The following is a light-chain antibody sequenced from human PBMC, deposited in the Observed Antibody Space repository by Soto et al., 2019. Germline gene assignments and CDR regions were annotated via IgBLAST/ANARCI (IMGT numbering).Light chain of an antibody. CDR3: SSYAGSNNFNV. CDR1: SSDVGGYNY. J-gene: IGLJ1*01. Sequence: QSVLTQPPSASGSPGQSVTISCTGTSSDVGGYNYVSWYQQHPGKAPKLMIYEVSKRPSGVPDRFSGSKSGNTASLTVSGLQAEDEADYYCSSYAGSNNFNVFGTGTKV. V-gene: IGLV2-8*01. CDR2: EVS.